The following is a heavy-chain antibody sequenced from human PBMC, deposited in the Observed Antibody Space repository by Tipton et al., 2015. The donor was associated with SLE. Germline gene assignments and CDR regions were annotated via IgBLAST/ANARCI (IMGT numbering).Heavy chain of an antibody. J-gene: IGHJ6*02. CDR1: GYTFTSYG. V-gene: IGHV1-18*01. Sequence: QSGAEVKKPGASVKVSCKASGYTFTSYGISWVRQAPGQGLEWMGWISAYNGNTNYAQKLQGRVTMTTDTSTSTAYMELRSLRSDDTAVYYCAKDANGPYYYYYYMDVWGQGTAVTVSS. CDR2: ISAYNGNT. D-gene: IGHD2-8*01. CDR3: AKDANGPYYYYYYMDV.